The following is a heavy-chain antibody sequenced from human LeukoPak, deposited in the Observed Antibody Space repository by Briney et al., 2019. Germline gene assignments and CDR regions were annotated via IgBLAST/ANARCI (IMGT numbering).Heavy chain of an antibody. V-gene: IGHV4-39*01. J-gene: IGHJ4*02. D-gene: IGHD1-26*01. CDR2: IYYSGST. Sequence: SETLSLTCTVSGGSISSSSYYWGWIRQPPGKGLEWIGSIYYSGSTYYDPSLKSRVTISVDTSKNQFSLKLSSVTAADTAVYYCATYVGYGGIEGLKSFDYWGQGTLVTVSS. CDR3: ATYVGYGGIEGLKSFDY. CDR1: GGSISSSSYY.